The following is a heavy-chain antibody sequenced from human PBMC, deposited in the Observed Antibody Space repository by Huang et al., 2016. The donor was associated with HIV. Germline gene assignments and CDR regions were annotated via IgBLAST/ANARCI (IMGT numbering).Heavy chain of an antibody. V-gene: IGHV4-34*02. CDR1: GGSFTGNY. Sequence: QMQLQQRGAGLLKPSETLSLTCGVSGGSFTGNYLTWIRQAPGKGLEWIGEVNDCGATKYTPSLNGRVTISLDKANRELSRNLRSVTAADTAVYYWARQWTILEWLLGLDVWGQGTTVIVSS. J-gene: IGHJ6*02. D-gene: IGHD3-3*01. CDR2: VNDCGAT. CDR3: ARQWTILEWLLGLDV.